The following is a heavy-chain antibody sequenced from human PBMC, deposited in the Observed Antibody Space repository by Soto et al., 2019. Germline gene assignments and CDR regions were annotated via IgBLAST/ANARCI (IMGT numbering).Heavy chain of an antibody. V-gene: IGHV6-1*01. CDR2: TYYRSKWYN. CDR1: GDSVSSNSAA. CDR3: ARLNWGSSSIPAYYGVDV. D-gene: IGHD7-27*01. Sequence: SQTLSLTCAISGDSVSSNSAAWNWIRQSPSRGLEWLGRTYYRSKWYNDYAVSVKSRITINPDTSKNQFSLNLSSVTAADTDVYYCARLNWGSSSIPAYYGVDVWGQGTTVTVSS. J-gene: IGHJ6*02.